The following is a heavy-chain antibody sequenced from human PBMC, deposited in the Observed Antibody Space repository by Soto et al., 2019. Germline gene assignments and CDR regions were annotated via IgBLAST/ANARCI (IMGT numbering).Heavy chain of an antibody. Sequence: PSDTLSLTCAVYCGSFTGYYWRWIRQPPGKGLEWIGEINHSGSTNYNPSLKSRVTISGDTSKNQFSLKLSSVTAADTAVYICVSGYPWVGFGYWGQGTLVTVS. V-gene: IGHV4-34*01. CDR3: VSGYPWVGFGY. CDR2: INHSGST. CDR1: CGSFTGYY. D-gene: IGHD1-26*01. J-gene: IGHJ4*02.